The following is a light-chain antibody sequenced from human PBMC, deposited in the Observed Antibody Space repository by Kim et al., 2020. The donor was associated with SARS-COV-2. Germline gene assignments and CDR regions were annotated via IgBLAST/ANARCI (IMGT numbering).Light chain of an antibody. V-gene: IGKV3-20*01. CDR2: GAS. CDR3: QQYGSSPYT. CDR1: QSVSSNY. Sequence: EIVLPQSPGTLSLSPGERATLSCRASQSVSSNYLAWYQGKPGQAPRLLIFGASSRATGIPDRFSGSGSGTDFTLTISRLEPEDFAVYYCQQYGSSPYTFGQGTKLEI. J-gene: IGKJ2*01.